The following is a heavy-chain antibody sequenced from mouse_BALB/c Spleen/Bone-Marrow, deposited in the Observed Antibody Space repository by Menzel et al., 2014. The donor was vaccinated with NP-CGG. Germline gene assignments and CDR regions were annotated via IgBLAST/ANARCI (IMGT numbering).Heavy chain of an antibody. J-gene: IGHJ3*01. CDR1: GYTFTSYD. Sequence: QVQLQQSGPELVKPGALVKISCKASGYTFTSYDINWVKQRPGQGLEWIGWIYHGDGSTKYNEKFKGKATLTADKSSSTAYMQLSSLTFEKSAVYFCARSGDSSGYGFAYWGQGTLVTVSA. CDR2: IYHGDGST. CDR3: ARSGDSSGYGFAY. D-gene: IGHD3-2*01. V-gene: IGHV1S56*01.